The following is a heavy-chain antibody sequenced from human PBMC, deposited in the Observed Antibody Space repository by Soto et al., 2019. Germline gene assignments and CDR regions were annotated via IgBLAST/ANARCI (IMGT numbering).Heavy chain of an antibody. Sequence: QVHLVESGGGVVQPGRSLRLSCAASGFSFTSHGTHWVRQAPGKGLEWVAVISYDGTYKYYADSVKGRFTISRDKSKNTLDLQMNSLRAEDTAVYYCAKEAGGGYCSSTTCFTGWFDSWGQGTLVTVSS. D-gene: IGHD2-2*02. V-gene: IGHV3-30*18. CDR3: AKEAGGGYCSSTTCFTGWFDS. CDR1: GFSFTSHG. J-gene: IGHJ5*01. CDR2: ISYDGTYK.